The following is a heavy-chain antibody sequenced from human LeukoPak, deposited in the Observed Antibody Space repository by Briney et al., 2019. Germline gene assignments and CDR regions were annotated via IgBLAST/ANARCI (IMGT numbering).Heavy chain of an antibody. CDR2: IRNKANSHTT. Sequence: GGSLRLSCAASGFSFSDYYMDWVRQAPGKGLEWVGRIRNKANSHTTEYAASVKGRFTISRDDSKNSLYLQMNSLKTEDTAVYYCARAGGMDVWGKGTTVTISS. CDR1: GFSFSDYY. CDR3: ARAGGMDV. J-gene: IGHJ6*04. V-gene: IGHV3-72*01. D-gene: IGHD3-10*01.